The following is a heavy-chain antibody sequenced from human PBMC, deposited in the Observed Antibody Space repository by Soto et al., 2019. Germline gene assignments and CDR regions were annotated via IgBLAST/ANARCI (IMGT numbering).Heavy chain of an antibody. CDR3: AISPVVPAARYYFDY. J-gene: IGHJ4*02. V-gene: IGHV3-23*01. Sequence: GGSLRLSCAASGFPFSSYAMSWVRQAPGKGLEWVSAISGSGGSTYYADSVKGRFTISRDNSKNTLYLQMNSLRAEDTAVYYCAISPVVPAARYYFDYWGQGTLVTVSS. CDR2: ISGSGGST. D-gene: IGHD2-2*01. CDR1: GFPFSSYA.